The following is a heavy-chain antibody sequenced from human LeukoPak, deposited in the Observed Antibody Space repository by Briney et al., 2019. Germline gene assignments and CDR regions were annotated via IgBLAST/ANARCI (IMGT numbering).Heavy chain of an antibody. V-gene: IGHV4-61*01. CDR2: IYYSGST. CDR1: GGSVSSGSYY. D-gene: IGHD5-24*01. J-gene: IGHJ4*02. Sequence: SETLSLTCTVSGGSVSSGSYYWSWIRQPPGKGLEWIGYIYYSGSTNSNPSLKSRVTISVDTSKNQFSLKLSSVTAADTAVYYCARWLQHEDYFDYWGQGTLVTVSS. CDR3: ARWLQHEDYFDY.